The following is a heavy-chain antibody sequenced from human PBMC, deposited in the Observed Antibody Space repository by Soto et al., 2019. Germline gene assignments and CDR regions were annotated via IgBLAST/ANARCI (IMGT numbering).Heavy chain of an antibody. CDR1: GGSIRNGDYY. CDR3: VTVNLVGAAYYFDY. D-gene: IGHD1-26*01. CDR2: VYYSGTT. V-gene: IGHV4-30-4*01. Sequence: PSETLSLTCTVSGGSIRNGDYYWGWIRQPPGKGLEWIGYVYYSGTTYSHPSRNSRVSRSVDTSENQFSLRLTSVTAADTAVYYCVTVNLVGAAYYFDYWGPGTLVTVSS. J-gene: IGHJ4*02.